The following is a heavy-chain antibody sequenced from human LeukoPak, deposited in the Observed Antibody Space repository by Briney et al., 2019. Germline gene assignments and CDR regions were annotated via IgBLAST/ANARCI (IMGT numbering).Heavy chain of an antibody. CDR2: IYSTGST. CDR3: ARHESAVGALFY. Sequence: PSETLSLTCTVSGGSISRYYWSWIRQPPGKGLEWIGYIYSTGSTNSNPSLKSRVTISVDTSRNQFSLRLTSVTAADTAVYYCARHESAVGALFYWGRGTLVTVSS. J-gene: IGHJ4*02. D-gene: IGHD1-26*01. CDR1: GGSISRYY. V-gene: IGHV4-59*08.